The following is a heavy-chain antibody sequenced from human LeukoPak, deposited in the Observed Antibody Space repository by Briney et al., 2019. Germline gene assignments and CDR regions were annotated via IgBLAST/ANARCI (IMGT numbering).Heavy chain of an antibody. V-gene: IGHV1-8*01. D-gene: IGHD3-22*01. CDR2: MNPNSGNT. Sequence: ASVKVSCKASGYTFTSYDINWVRQATGQGFEWMGWMNPNSGNTGYAQKFQGRVTMTRNTSISTAYMELSSLRSEDTAVYYCARGVYYYDSSGYPGGEGYWGQGTLVTASS. J-gene: IGHJ4*02. CDR1: GYTFTSYD. CDR3: ARGVYYYDSSGYPGGEGY.